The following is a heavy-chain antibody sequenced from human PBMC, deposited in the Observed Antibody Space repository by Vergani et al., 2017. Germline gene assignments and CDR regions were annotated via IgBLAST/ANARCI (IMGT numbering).Heavy chain of an antibody. CDR1: GFTFSSYS. D-gene: IGHD3/OR15-3a*01. V-gene: IGHV3-21*01. Sequence: EVQLVESGGGLVKPGGSLRLSCAASGFTFSSYSMNWVRQAPGKGLEWVSSISSSSSYIYYADSVKGRFTISRDNAKNSLYLQMNSLRAEDTAVYYWARDGAGYYTHYYYYGMDVWGQGTTVTVSS. J-gene: IGHJ6*02. CDR2: ISSSSSYI. CDR3: ARDGAGYYTHYYYYGMDV.